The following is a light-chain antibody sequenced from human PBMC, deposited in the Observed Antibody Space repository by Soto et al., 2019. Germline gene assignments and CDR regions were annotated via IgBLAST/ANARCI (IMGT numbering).Light chain of an antibody. CDR1: QSVSSR. J-gene: IGKJ5*01. CDR2: GAS. CDR3: QKYVTSAIT. V-gene: IGKV3-20*01. Sequence: EIVLTQSPGTLSFSPGERATLSCRASQSVSSRLAWYQQKPGQAPRLLISGASSRATGIPDRFSGSGSGTDFTLTISRLEPEDFSLYYCQKYVTSAITFGQGTRLEIK.